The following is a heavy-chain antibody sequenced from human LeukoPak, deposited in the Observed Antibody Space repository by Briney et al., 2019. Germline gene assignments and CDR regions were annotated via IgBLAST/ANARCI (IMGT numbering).Heavy chain of an antibody. CDR2: TYYRSEWFH. V-gene: IGHV6-1*01. CDR3: ARRGGGMDV. J-gene: IGHJ6*02. D-gene: IGHD3-16*01. Sequence: SQTLSLTCVISGDSVSSNSAAWNWIRQSPSRGLEWLGRTYYRSEWFHDYAVSVKSRMIINPDTSKNQFSLKLNSVTVADTAVYYCARRGGGMDVWGQGTTVTVSS. CDR1: GDSVSSNSAA.